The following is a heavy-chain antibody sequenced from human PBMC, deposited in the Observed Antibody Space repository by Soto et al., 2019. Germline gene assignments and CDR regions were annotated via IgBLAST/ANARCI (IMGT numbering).Heavy chain of an antibody. V-gene: IGHV4-39*01. CDR1: GGSISSSGYY. CDR2: MHYSGST. CDR3: ARRGSGWFFDY. D-gene: IGHD6-19*01. Sequence: QLQLQESGPGLVKPSETLSLICTVSGGSISSSGYYWGWIRQPPGKGLEWIGSMHYSGSTYYNPSLKSRVIISLDTSNNQLSLTLKSATASDTAVYYCARRGSGWFFDYWGRGTLVTVSS. J-gene: IGHJ4*02.